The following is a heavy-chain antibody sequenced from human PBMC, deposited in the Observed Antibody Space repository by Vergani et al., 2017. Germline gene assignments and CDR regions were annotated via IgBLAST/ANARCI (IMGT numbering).Heavy chain of an antibody. CDR3: ARADCSGGSCYSLEDAFDI. D-gene: IGHD2-15*01. CDR1: GYTFTSYY. J-gene: IGHJ3*02. Sequence: QVQLVQSGAEVKKPGASVKVSCKASGYTFTSYYMHWVRQAPGQGLEWMGIINPSGGSTSYAQKFQGRVTMTRDTSPSTVYMELSSLRSEDTAVYYCARADCSGGSCYSLEDAFDIWGQGTMVTVSS. CDR2: INPSGGST. V-gene: IGHV1-46*01.